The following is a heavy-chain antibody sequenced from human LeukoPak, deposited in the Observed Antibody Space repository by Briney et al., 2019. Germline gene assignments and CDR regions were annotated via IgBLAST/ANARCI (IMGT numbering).Heavy chain of an antibody. CDR1: GGSFSGYY. CDR2: INHSGST. J-gene: IGHJ5*02. V-gene: IGHV4-34*01. Sequence: SETLSLTCAVYGGSFSGYYWSWIRQPPGKGLEWIGEINHSGSTNYNPSLRSRVTISVDTSKNQFSLKLSSVTAADTAVYYCARGRNDYGDYGWFDPWGLGTLVTVSS. D-gene: IGHD4-17*01. CDR3: ARGRNDYGDYGWFDP.